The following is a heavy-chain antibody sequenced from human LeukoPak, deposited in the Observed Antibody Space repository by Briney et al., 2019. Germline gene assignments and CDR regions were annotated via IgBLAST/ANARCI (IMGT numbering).Heavy chain of an antibody. Sequence: GGSLRLSCAASGFTFSDYYMSWIRQAPGKGLEWVSYISSSGSTIYYADSVKGRFTTSRDNAKNSLYLQMNSLRAEDTAVYYCARDSSLIAPDAFDIWGQGTMVTVSS. CDR3: ARDSSLIAPDAFDI. CDR1: GFTFSDYY. V-gene: IGHV3-11*01. CDR2: ISSSGSTI. J-gene: IGHJ3*02. D-gene: IGHD2-21*01.